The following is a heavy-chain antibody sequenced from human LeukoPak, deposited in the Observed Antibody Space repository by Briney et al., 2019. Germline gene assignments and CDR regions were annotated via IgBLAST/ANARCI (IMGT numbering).Heavy chain of an antibody. CDR1: GFTFIDYS. D-gene: IGHD2-15*01. Sequence: PGGSLRLSCAASGFTFIDYSVNWVRQAPGKGLEWVSSISSSSSYIFYADSLKGRFTISRDNTKNSLYLQMDSLRAEDTAVYYCARLRDYSTHASVIWGQGTMVTVSS. CDR3: ARLRDYSTHASVI. CDR2: ISSSSSYI. V-gene: IGHV3-21*01. J-gene: IGHJ3*02.